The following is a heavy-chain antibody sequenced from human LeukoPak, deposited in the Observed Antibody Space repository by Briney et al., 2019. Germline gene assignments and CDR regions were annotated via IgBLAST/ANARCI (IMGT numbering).Heavy chain of an antibody. V-gene: IGHV4-30-4*08. CDR1: GGSISSGDYY. Sequence: SQTLSLTCTVSGGSISSGDYYWSWIRQPPGKGLEWIGYIYYSGSTYYNPSLKSRVTISVDTSKNQFSLKLGSVTAADTAVYYCARYYDILTGYPDSSGYYGLDYWGQGTLVTVSS. J-gene: IGHJ4*02. D-gene: IGHD3-9*01. CDR2: IYYSGST. CDR3: ARYYDILTGYPDSSGYYGLDY.